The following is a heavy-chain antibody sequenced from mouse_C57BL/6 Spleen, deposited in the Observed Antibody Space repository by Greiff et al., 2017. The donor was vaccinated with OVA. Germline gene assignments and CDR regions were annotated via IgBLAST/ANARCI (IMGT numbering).Heavy chain of an antibody. Sequence: VKLVESGAELVRPGASVTLSCKASGYTFTDYEMHWVKQTPVHGLEWIGAIDPETGGTSYTQKFKGKAILTADKSSSTAYMELRSLTSEDSAVYYCAIDHGKTWVAYWGQGTLVTVSA. CDR3: AIDHGKTWVAY. D-gene: IGHD2-1*01. J-gene: IGHJ3*01. CDR2: IDPETGGT. CDR1: GYTFTDYE. V-gene: IGHV1-15*01.